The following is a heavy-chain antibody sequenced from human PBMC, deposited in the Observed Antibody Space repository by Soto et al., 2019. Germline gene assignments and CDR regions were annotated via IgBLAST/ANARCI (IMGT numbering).Heavy chain of an antibody. J-gene: IGHJ4*02. CDR1: CDSITSNSYF. V-gene: IGHV4-39*01. D-gene: IGHD6-19*01. CDR3: ARGGRQWLVTSDFNS. CDR2: IYYSGTT. Sequence: ASETLSLTCSVSCDSITSNSYFWGWIRQPPGKGLEWIGGIYYSGTTYYNPSLKRRVTIFVDRSKNQFSLKLSSVTSLRVEDTVVFYCARGGRQWLVTSDFNSGGQGALVTVSS.